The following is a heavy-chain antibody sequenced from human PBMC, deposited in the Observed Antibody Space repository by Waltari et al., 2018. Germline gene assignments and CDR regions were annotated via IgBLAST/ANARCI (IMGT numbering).Heavy chain of an antibody. D-gene: IGHD1-26*01. CDR2: IYYSGST. Sequence: QVQLQESGPGLVKPSETLSLTCTVSGGSISSHYWSWIRQPPGKGLEWIGYIYYSGSTNYNPSLKSRVTISVDTSKNQFSLKLSSVTAADTAVYYCVRGSWSGSHSYYGMDVWGQGTTVTVSS. J-gene: IGHJ6*02. CDR3: VRGSWSGSHSYYGMDV. CDR1: GGSISSHY. V-gene: IGHV4-59*11.